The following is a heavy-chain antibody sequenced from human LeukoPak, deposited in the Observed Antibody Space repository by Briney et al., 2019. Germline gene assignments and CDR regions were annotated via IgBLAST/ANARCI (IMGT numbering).Heavy chain of an antibody. J-gene: IGHJ4*02. Sequence: ASVKVSCKASGYTFTGYYMHWVRQAPGQGLEWMGWINPNSGGTNYAQKFQGRVTMTRDTSISTAYMELSRLRSDDTAVYYCARKSSNDPPNLDYWGQGTLVTVSS. D-gene: IGHD2-2*01. CDR3: ARKSSNDPPNLDY. CDR1: GYTFTGYY. V-gene: IGHV1-2*02. CDR2: INPNSGGT.